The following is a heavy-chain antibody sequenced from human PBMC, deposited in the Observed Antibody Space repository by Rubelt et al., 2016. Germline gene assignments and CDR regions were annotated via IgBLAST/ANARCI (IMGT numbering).Heavy chain of an antibody. CDR2: ISAYNGNT. D-gene: IGHD6-6*01. J-gene: IGHJ4*02. CDR1: GYTFTSYA. Sequence: QVQLVQSGAEVKKPGASVKVSCKASGYTFTSYAMHWVRQAPGQRLEWMGWISAYNGNTNYAQKLQVRVTMTTDTSTSTAYMELRSLRSDDTAVYYCARVGALAARKIYYFDYWGQGTLVTVSS. V-gene: IGHV1-3*01. CDR3: ARVGALAARKIYYFDY.